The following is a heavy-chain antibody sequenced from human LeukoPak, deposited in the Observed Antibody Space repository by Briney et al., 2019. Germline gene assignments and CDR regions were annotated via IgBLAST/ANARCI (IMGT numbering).Heavy chain of an antibody. J-gene: IGHJ4*02. CDR2: ITYSGST. CDR3: ARGDDYKSTLFDF. CDR1: GGSISRYY. D-gene: IGHD5-12*01. V-gene: IGHV4-59*01. Sequence: PSETLSLTCSVSGGSISRYYWNWIRQPPGKGLEWIGYITYSGSTKYNPSLKSRVTISVDTPKNQFSLKLSSATAADTAVYYCARGDDYKSTLFDFWGQGTLVTVSS.